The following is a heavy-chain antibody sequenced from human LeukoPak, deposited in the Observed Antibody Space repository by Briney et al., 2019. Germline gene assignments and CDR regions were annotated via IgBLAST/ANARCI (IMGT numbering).Heavy chain of an antibody. CDR2: INPNSGAT. CDR3: ARKGGYYDY. D-gene: IGHD3-16*01. Sequence: EASVKVSCKASGYTFTGYYIHWVRQAPGQGLEWVGWINPNSGATTYAQRFQGRVTMTRDTSISTAHMEMSRLSSDDTAVYYCARKGGYYDYWGQGTLVTVSS. V-gene: IGHV1-2*02. CDR1: GYTFTGYY. J-gene: IGHJ4*02.